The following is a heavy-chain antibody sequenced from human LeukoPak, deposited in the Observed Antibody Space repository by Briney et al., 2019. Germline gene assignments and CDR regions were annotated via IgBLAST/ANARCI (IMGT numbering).Heavy chain of an antibody. CDR3: ARRSQLGGFYDY. Sequence: GGSLRLSCAASGFTFSSYSMNWVRQAPGKGLVWVSRINGDGSSTLYADSVKGRFTIPRDSAKNTLYLEMNSLRAEDTALYYCARRSQLGGFYDYWGQGTLVTVSS. J-gene: IGHJ4*02. D-gene: IGHD3-16*01. CDR1: GFTFSSYS. V-gene: IGHV3-74*01. CDR2: INGDGSST.